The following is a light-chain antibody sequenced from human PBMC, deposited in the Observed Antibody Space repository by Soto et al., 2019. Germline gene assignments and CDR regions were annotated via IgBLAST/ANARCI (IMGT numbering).Light chain of an antibody. Sequence: QSVLTQPASVSGSPGQSITISCTVTSSDVGDYNYVSWYQQHPGKAPKLMIYEVSHRLSGVSNRFSGSKSGYTASLTISGLQDEDEADYYCSSYVSNSIVVFGGGTKLTVL. CDR1: SSDVGDYNY. V-gene: IGLV2-14*01. CDR2: EVS. CDR3: SSYVSNSIVV. J-gene: IGLJ3*02.